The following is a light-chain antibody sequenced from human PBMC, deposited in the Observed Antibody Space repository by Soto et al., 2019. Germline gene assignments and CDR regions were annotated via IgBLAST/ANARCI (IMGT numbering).Light chain of an antibody. CDR2: QDT. CDR1: ELGDKY. CDR3: QAWDTSTVV. J-gene: IGLJ2*01. V-gene: IGLV3-1*01. Sequence: SYELTQPPSVSVSPGQTASITCLGDELGDKYAFWYQQKPGQSPVLVISQDTERPSGIPERFSGSNSGNTATLTISGTQAMDEADYYCQAWDTSTVVFGGGTKVTVL.